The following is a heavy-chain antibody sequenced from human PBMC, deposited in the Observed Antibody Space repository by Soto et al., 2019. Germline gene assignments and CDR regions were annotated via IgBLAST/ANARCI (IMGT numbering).Heavy chain of an antibody. Sequence: ASLKVSCKASGYTFTGYYMHWVRQAPGQGLDWMGWINPNSGVTNYAQKFQGWVTMTRDRSISTAYMELSRLRSDDTAVYYCARVTSDWYRTPFSNDAFESWGQEKMVTFSS. D-gene: IGHD6-19*01. V-gene: IGHV1-2*04. CDR2: INPNSGVT. J-gene: IGHJ3*02. CDR1: GYTFTGYY. CDR3: ARVTSDWYRTPFSNDAFES.